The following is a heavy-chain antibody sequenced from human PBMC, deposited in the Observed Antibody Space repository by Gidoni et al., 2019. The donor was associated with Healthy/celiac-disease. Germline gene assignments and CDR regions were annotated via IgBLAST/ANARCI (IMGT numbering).Heavy chain of an antibody. D-gene: IGHD6-19*01. J-gene: IGHJ5*02. Sequence: QVQLQESGPGLVKPSETLSLTCTVSGGSLSSYYWSWIRQPAGKGLEWIGRIYTSGSTNYNPSLKSRVTMSVDTSKNQFSLKLSSVTAADTAVYYCARDYGRGIAVAGTFDPWGQGTLVTVSS. CDR1: GGSLSSYY. CDR3: ARDYGRGIAVAGTFDP. CDR2: IYTSGST. V-gene: IGHV4-4*07.